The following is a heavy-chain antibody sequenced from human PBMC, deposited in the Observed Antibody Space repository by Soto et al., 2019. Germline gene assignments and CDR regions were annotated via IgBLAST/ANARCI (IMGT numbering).Heavy chain of an antibody. Sequence: QVQLVQSGAEVKKPGASVKDSCKASRYSFTSYYMHWVRQAPGQALEWMGVIEPSGGSRSYTQKFQGSVTMTRATSTRTIYMELSSLRSEDTAVSYCARTTMTFFYFDFWGQVLLFTVSS. D-gene: IGHD4-17*01. CDR1: RYSFTSYY. CDR3: ARTTMTFFYFDF. CDR2: IEPSGGSR. V-gene: IGHV1-46*01. J-gene: IGHJ4*02.